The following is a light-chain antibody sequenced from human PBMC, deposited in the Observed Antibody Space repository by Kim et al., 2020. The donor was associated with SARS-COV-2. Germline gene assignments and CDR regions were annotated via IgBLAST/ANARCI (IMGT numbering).Light chain of an antibody. CDR3: CSYAGSSTYV. J-gene: IGLJ1*01. CDR2: EVT. CDR1: SSDVGNYNL. V-gene: IGLV2-23*02. Sequence: QSALTQPASVSGSPGQSITISCTGTSSDVGNYNLVSWYQQFPGKAPKLMIYEVTKRPSGVSNRFSGSKSGNTASLTISGLQAEDEADYYCCSYAGSSTYVFGSGTNVTVL.